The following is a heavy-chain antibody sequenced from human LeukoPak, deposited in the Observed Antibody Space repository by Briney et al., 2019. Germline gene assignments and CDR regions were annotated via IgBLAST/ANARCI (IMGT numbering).Heavy chain of an antibody. CDR1: GGSISSSSYY. CDR2: IYYSGGT. J-gene: IGHJ4*02. V-gene: IGHV4-39*01. Sequence: SETLSLTCTVSGGSISSSSYYWGWIRQPPGKGLEWIGSIYYSGGTYYNPSLKSRVTISVDTSKNQFSLKLSSVTAADTAVYYCARRVAAATVDYWGQGTLVTVSS. CDR3: ARRVAAATVDY. D-gene: IGHD6-13*01.